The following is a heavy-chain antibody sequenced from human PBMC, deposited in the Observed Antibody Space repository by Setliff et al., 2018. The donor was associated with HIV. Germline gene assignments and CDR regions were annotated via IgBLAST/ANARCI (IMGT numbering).Heavy chain of an antibody. V-gene: IGHV3-21*04. J-gene: IGHJ5*02. Sequence: GGSLRLSCAASEFTFSSYSMNWVRQAPGKGLEWVATMSGSTGDTYYADSVKGRFTISRDNAKKALYLQMNSLRAEDTAVYYCARAQPFDPWGQGTLVTVSS. CDR2: MSGSTGDT. CDR1: EFTFSSYS. CDR3: ARAQPFDP. D-gene: IGHD6-13*01.